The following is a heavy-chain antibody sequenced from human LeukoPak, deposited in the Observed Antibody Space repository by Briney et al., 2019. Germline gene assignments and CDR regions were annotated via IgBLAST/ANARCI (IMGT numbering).Heavy chain of an antibody. CDR2: IIPIFGTA. V-gene: IGHV1-69*13. CDR1: GGTFSSYA. J-gene: IGHJ4*02. D-gene: IGHD3-10*01. Sequence: GASVTVSCKASGGTFSSYAISWVRQAPGQGLEWMGGIIPIFGTANYAQKFQGRVTITADESTSTAYMELSSLRSEDTAVYYCARDQSQLLWFGELSYELDYWGQGTLVTVSS. CDR3: ARDQSQLLWFGELSYELDY.